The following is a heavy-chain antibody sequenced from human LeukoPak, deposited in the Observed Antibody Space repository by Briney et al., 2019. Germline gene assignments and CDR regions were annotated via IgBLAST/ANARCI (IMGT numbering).Heavy chain of an antibody. D-gene: IGHD4-17*01. CDR1: GGSISSSSYY. CDR2: IYYSGST. CDR3: ARYGIHNWFDP. J-gene: IGHJ5*02. V-gene: IGHV4-39*01. Sequence: SETLSLTCTVSGGSISSSSYYWGWIRQPPGKGLEWIGSIYYSGSTYYNPSLKSRVTISVDTSKNQFSLKLSSVTAADTAVYYCARYGIHNWFDPWGQGTLVTVSS.